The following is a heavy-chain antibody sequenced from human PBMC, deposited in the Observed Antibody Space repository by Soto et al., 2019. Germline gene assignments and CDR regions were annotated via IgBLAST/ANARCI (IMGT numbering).Heavy chain of an antibody. CDR3: ARLRMGATRTPDS. J-gene: IGHJ4*02. CDR1: GFSLSNGRMG. Sequence: QVTLKESGPVLVKPTETLTLTCTVSGFSLSNGRMGVIWIRQPPGKPLEWLAHIFSNDEKTFSTSLKGRLTISKDTTKSQVVLTMTNMDPVDTGTYYRARLRMGATRTPDSWGQGTLVTVSS. D-gene: IGHD1-26*01. V-gene: IGHV2-26*01. CDR2: IFSNDEK.